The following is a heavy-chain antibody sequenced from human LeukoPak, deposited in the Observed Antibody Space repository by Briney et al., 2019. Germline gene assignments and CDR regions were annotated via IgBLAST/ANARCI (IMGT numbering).Heavy chain of an antibody. CDR1: GFTFSSYA. CDR2: ISYDGSNK. V-gene: IGHV3-30-3*01. J-gene: IGHJ4*02. Sequence: GGSLRLSCAASGFTFSSYAMHWVRQAPGKGLEWVAVISYDGSNKYYADSVKGRFTISRDSSKNTLYLQMNSLRAEDTAVYYCARGGYYSSTSCSYFDYWGQGTLVTVSS. CDR3: ARGGYYSSTSCSYFDY. D-gene: IGHD2-2*01.